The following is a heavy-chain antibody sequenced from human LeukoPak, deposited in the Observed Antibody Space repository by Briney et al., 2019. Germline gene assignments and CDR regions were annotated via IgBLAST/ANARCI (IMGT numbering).Heavy chain of an antibody. CDR2: ISSSSSYI. V-gene: IGHV3-21*01. CDR3: ARGGASSGWYQGWFDP. D-gene: IGHD6-19*01. Sequence: GGSLRLSCAASGFTFSSYSMNWVRQAPGKGLGWVSSISSSSSYIYYADSVKGRFTISRDNAKNSLCLQMNSLRAEDTAVYYCARGGASSGWYQGWFDPWGQGTLVTVSS. CDR1: GFTFSSYS. J-gene: IGHJ5*02.